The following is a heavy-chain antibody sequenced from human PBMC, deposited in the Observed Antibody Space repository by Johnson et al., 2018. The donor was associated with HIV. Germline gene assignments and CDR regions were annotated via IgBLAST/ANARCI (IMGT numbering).Heavy chain of an antibody. D-gene: IGHD6-6*01. Sequence: QVQLVESGGGVVQPGRSLRLSCAASGFTFSSYGMHWVRQAPGKGLEWVAVIWYDGSNKYYADSVKGRFTISRDNSKNTLYLQMNSLRAEDTAGYYCARAERSSSGVDAWDIWGQGTMVTVSA. CDR1: GFTFSSYG. V-gene: IGHV3-30*19. J-gene: IGHJ3*02. CDR2: IWYDGSNK. CDR3: ARAERSSSGVDAWDI.